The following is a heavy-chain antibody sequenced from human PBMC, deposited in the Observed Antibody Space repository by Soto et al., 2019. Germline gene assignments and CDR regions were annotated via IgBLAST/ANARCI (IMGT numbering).Heavy chain of an antibody. D-gene: IGHD6-13*01. CDR2: IYYSGST. Sequence: PSETLSLTCTVSAGSLSRGGYYWSWIRQHPGKGLEWIGYIYYSGSTYYNPSPKRRVTISVEPSKTQFSLKLSSVTAADTAVYYCAGQVGDRIAAAGLDYWGQGTLVTVSS. CDR3: AGQVGDRIAAAGLDY. CDR1: AGSLSRGGYY. J-gene: IGHJ4*02. V-gene: IGHV4-31*03.